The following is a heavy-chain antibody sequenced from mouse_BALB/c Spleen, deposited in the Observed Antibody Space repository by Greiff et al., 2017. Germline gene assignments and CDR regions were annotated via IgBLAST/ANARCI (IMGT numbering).Heavy chain of an antibody. CDR2: INPSTGYT. Sequence: VQLKESGAELAKPGASVKMSCKASGYTFTSYWMHWVKQRPGQGLEWIGYINPSTGYTEYNQKFKDKATLTADKSSSTAYMQLSSLTSEDSAVYYCARGGYYRFAYWGQGTLVTVSA. D-gene: IGHD2-3*01. CDR3: ARGGYYRFAY. V-gene: IGHV1-7*01. J-gene: IGHJ3*01. CDR1: GYTFTSYW.